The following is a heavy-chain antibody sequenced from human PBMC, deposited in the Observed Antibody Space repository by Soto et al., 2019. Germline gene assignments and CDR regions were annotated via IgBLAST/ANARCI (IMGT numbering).Heavy chain of an antibody. J-gene: IGHJ6*02. CDR3: ARSYGYVWWSCGMGSMDV. CDR1: GYILTSYA. Sequence: AAVNVSCKCSGYILTSYAMHWVRQAPGQRLEWMGWINAANGNTKYLQTFQGRVTINRGTSASTAYMELSSLRYEDTAVYFCARSYGYVWWSCGMGSMDVWGQGTTVTVSS. V-gene: IGHV1-3*01. D-gene: IGHD3-16*01. CDR2: INAANGNT.